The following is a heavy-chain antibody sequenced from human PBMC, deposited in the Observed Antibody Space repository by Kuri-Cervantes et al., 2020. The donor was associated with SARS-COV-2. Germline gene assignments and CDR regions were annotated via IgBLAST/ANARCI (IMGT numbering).Heavy chain of an antibody. D-gene: IGHD3-3*01. V-gene: IGHV3-74*01. CDR2: INSDGSST. CDR3: ARDRYDFWSGLGYYYYGMDV. Sequence: LSLSCAASGFTFSSYWMHWVRQAPGKGLVWVSRINSDGSSTSYADSVKGRFTISRDNAKNTLYLQKNSLRAEDTAVYYCARDRYDFWSGLGYYYYGMDVWGQGTTVTVSS. CDR1: GFTFSSYW. J-gene: IGHJ6*02.